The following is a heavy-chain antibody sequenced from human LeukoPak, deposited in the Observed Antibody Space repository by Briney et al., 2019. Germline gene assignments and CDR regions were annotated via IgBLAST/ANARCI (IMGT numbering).Heavy chain of an antibody. CDR2: IQYDGRNK. CDR1: GFSDSSSG. J-gene: IGHJ4*02. Sequence: GGSLRLSCLGTGFSDSSSGIHWVRQAPGKGLDWLAFIQYDGRNKYYADSVKGRFTMSRYNSKNTLTMFLQMNSLRVEDKAVYYCANGGDYALDYWGQGNLVTVSS. V-gene: IGHV3-30*02. D-gene: IGHD4-17*01. CDR3: ANGGDYALDY.